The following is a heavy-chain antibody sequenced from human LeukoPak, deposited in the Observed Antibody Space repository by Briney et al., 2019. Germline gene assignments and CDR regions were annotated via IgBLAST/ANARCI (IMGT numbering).Heavy chain of an antibody. V-gene: IGHV3-23*01. CDR3: APRLTSTTFPYYFNY. CDR1: GFTLSSYA. CDR2: ISGSGGST. Sequence: GGSLRLSCAASGFTLSSYAMSWVRQAPGKGLEWVSAISGSGGSTYYADSVKGRFTISRDNSKNTLYLQMNSLRAEDTAVYYCAPRLTSTTFPYYFNYWGQGTLVTVSS. D-gene: IGHD2-2*01. J-gene: IGHJ4*02.